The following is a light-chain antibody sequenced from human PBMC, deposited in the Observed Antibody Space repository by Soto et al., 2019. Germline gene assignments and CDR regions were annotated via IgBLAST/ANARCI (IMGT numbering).Light chain of an antibody. CDR2: EVS. J-gene: IGLJ3*02. Sequence: QSVLTQPPSASGSPGQSVTISCTGTSSDIGAYNYVSWYQQHPGKAPKLIINEVSKRPSGVPNRFSGSKSGNTASLTISGLQAEDEADYYCCSYAGSNDRWVFGGGTKLTVL. CDR3: CSYAGSNDRWV. CDR1: SSDIGAYNY. V-gene: IGLV2-8*01.